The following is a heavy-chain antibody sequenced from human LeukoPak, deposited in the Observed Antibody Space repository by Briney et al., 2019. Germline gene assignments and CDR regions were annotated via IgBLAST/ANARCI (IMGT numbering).Heavy chain of an antibody. CDR1: GGSISSSSYY. J-gene: IGHJ3*02. V-gene: IGHV4-39*07. CDR2: IYYSGST. D-gene: IGHD6-19*01. Sequence: PSETLSLTCTVSGGSISSSSYYWGWIRQPPGKGLEWIGSIYYSGSTYYNPSLKSRVTISVDTSKNQFSLKLSSVTAADTAVYYCARAGVGVIAVAGRGAFDIWGQGTMVTVSS. CDR3: ARAGVGVIAVAGRGAFDI.